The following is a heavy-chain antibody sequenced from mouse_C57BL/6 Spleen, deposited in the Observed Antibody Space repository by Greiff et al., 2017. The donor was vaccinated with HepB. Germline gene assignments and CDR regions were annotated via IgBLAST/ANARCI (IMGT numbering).Heavy chain of an antibody. CDR2: IFPGSGST. CDR3: SRLSTNDYDGYFDV. V-gene: IGHV1-75*01. J-gene: IGHJ1*03. D-gene: IGHD2-4*01. Sequence: QVQLQQSGPELVKPGASVKISCKASGYTFTDYYINWVKQRPGQGLEWIGWIFPGSGSTYYNEKFKGKATLTVDKSSSTAYMLLSSLTSEDSAVYFCSRLSTNDYDGYFDVWGTGTTVTVSS. CDR1: GYTFTDYY.